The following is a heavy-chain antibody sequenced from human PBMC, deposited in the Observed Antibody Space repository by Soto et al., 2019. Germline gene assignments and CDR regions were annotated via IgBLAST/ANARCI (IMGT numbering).Heavy chain of an antibody. CDR2: IYHSGST. Sequence: PSETLSLTCTVSGGSIRSGGYSWSWTRQPPGKGLEWIGYIYHSGSTYYNPSLKSRVTISVDRSKNQFSLKLSSVTAADTAVYYCARATTYCSGGSCSSGMDVWGQGTTVTVSS. V-gene: IGHV4-30-2*01. D-gene: IGHD2-15*01. J-gene: IGHJ6*02. CDR3: ARATTYCSGGSCSSGMDV. CDR1: GGSIRSGGYS.